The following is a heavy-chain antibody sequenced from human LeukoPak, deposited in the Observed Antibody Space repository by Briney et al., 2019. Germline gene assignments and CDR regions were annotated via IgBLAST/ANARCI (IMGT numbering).Heavy chain of an antibody. CDR1: GFRFHTYS. CDR3: AREIPGQQVALDF. J-gene: IGHJ4*02. Sequence: PGGSLRLSCAASGFRFHTYSMNWVRQAPGKGLEWISYISSSSDDIYHADSVKGRFTVSRDNAKNSLYLQMNSLRAEDTSVYFCAREIPGQQVALDFWGQGTLVTVSS. CDR2: ISSSSDDI. D-gene: IGHD6-13*01. V-gene: IGHV3-48*01.